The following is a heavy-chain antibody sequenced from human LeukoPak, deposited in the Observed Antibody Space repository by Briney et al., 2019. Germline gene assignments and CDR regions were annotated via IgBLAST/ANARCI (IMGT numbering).Heavy chain of an antibody. CDR1: GGTFRSYA. J-gene: IGHJ5*02. CDR3: ARDVTACGGDCINWFDP. D-gene: IGHD2-21*02. V-gene: IGHV1-69*05. Sequence: SVKVSCKASGGTFRSYAISWVRQAPGQGLEWMGGIIPIFGTANYGQKCKGRVTITTDESTSTAYMELSSLRSEDTAGYYCARDVTACGGDCINWFDPWGQGTLVTVSS. CDR2: IIPIFGTA.